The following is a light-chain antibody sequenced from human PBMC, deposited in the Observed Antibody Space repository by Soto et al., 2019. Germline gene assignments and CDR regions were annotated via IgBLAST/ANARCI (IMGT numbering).Light chain of an antibody. Sequence: QSVLTQPPSVSAAPGQKVTISCSGSNSNIGNNYVSWYQQFPGTAPKVLIYDNNKRPSGIPDRFSGCKSATSATLVITGLQTGDEADYYCGAWDSSLHAGVFGGGTKLTVL. J-gene: IGLJ2*01. V-gene: IGLV1-51*01. CDR1: NSNIGNNY. CDR2: DNN. CDR3: GAWDSSLHAGV.